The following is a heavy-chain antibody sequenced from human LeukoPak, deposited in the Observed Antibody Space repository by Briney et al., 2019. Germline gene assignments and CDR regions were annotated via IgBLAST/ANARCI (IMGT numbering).Heavy chain of an antibody. V-gene: IGHV3-48*04. CDR2: ISSSSSTI. J-gene: IGHJ6*02. CDR1: GFTFSSYA. CDR3: ARPNIYCSGGSCYPYYYYGMDV. D-gene: IGHD2-15*01. Sequence: GGSLRLSCAASGFTFSSYAMSWVRQAPGKGLEWVSYISSSSSTIYYADSVKGRFTISRDNAKNSLYLQMNSLRAEDTAVYYCARPNIYCSGGSCYPYYYYGMDVWGQGTTVTVSS.